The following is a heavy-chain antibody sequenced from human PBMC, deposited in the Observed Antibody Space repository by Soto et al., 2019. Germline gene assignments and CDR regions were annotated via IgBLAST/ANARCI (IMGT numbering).Heavy chain of an antibody. CDR1: GFTFSSYA. CDR3: ARRSPPMTTVTTSLDY. Sequence: QVQLVESGGGVVQPGRSLRLSCAASGFTFSSYAMHWVRQAPGKGLEWVAVISYDGSNKYYADSVKGRVTISRDNSKNTLYLQMNSLRAEDTAVYYCARRSPPMTTVTTSLDYWGQGTLVTVSS. V-gene: IGHV3-30-3*01. D-gene: IGHD4-17*01. J-gene: IGHJ4*02. CDR2: ISYDGSNK.